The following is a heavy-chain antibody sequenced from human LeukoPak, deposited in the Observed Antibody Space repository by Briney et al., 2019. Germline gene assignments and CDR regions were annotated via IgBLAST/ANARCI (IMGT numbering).Heavy chain of an antibody. Sequence: PGGSLRLSCAASGFTFINYAMSWVRQAPGMGLECVSGISGGSDGTYYADSVKGRFTISRDNSKNTLYLQMNSLRAEDTAIYYCAKGSSGYIYGDYWGQGTLVTVSS. J-gene: IGHJ4*02. CDR1: GFTFINYA. D-gene: IGHD5-18*01. V-gene: IGHV3-23*01. CDR2: ISGGSDGT. CDR3: AKGSSGYIYGDY.